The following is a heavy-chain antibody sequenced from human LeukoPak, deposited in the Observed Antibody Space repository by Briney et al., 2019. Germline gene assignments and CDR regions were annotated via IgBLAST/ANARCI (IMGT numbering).Heavy chain of an antibody. CDR3: ASFPYYYDSSGYSRAFDY. CDR1: GGTFSSYA. V-gene: IGHV1-69*04. D-gene: IGHD3-22*01. CDR2: IIPILGIA. J-gene: IGHJ4*02. Sequence: GASVKVSCKASGGTFSSYAISWVRQAPGQGLEWMGRIIPILGIANYAQKFQGRVTITADKSTSTAYMELSSLRSEDTAVYYCASFPYYYDSSGYSRAFDYWGQGTLVTVSS.